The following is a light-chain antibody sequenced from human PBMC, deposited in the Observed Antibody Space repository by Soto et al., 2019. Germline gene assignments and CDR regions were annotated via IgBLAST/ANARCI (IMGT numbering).Light chain of an antibody. J-gene: IGKJ1*01. CDR1: QSLLHSNGYNY. Sequence: DIVMTQSPLSLTVTPGEPASISCKSSQSLLHSNGYNYLDWYLQKPGQSPQILIYLSSTRASGVPDRFSGSGSGTDFTLKISGVEADDVGVYSCMQTLQSPSLTFGHGNKVNVK. CDR2: LSS. V-gene: IGKV2-28*01. CDR3: MQTLQSPSLT.